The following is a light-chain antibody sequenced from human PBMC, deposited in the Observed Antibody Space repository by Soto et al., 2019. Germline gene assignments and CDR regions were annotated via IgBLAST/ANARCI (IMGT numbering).Light chain of an antibody. CDR3: QQYNNWPPDRT. CDR2: GAS. V-gene: IGKV3-15*01. Sequence: EIVMTQSPATLSVSPGERATLSCRASQSVGSNLAWYQQKPGQAPRLLIYGASTGATGIPARFSGSGSGTEFTLTISSLQSEDFAIYLCQQYNNWPPDRTFGQGTKVEIK. J-gene: IGKJ1*01. CDR1: QSVGSN.